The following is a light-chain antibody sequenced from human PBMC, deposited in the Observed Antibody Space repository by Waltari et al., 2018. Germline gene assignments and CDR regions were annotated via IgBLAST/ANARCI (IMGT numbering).Light chain of an antibody. CDR2: GAS. Sequence: EIVMTQSPATLSVSPGERATVSCRASQDFNSNLAWYQQNHGQAPRRLIYGASTRATGTPARFSGRASGTEFTLTSSSLQSEDFAIYYCQQFESYPRTFGPGTAVDIK. V-gene: IGKV3-15*01. J-gene: IGKJ3*01. CDR1: QDFNSN. CDR3: QQFESYPRT.